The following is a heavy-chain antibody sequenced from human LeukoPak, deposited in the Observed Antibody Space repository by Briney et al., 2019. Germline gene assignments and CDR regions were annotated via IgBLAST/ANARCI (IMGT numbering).Heavy chain of an antibody. CDR1: GFAFGSEA. J-gene: IGHJ4*02. CDR2: ISPGGGTT. CDR3: AKSRSGSANWALRIFDN. D-gene: IGHD1-1*01. V-gene: IGHV3-23*01. Sequence: GGSLRLSCAVSGFAFGSEAMSWVRQSPARGLEWVASISPGGGTTYYADYVKGRFTISRDNSNNSLFVQMNSLRVEDTAVYFCAKSRSGSANWALRIFDNWGQGTLVAVSS.